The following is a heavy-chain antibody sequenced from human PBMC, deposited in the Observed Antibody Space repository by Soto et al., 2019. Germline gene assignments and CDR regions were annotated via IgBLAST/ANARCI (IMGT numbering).Heavy chain of an antibody. J-gene: IGHJ4*02. CDR1: GGSISSGGYY. CDR2: IYYSGST. V-gene: IGHV4-31*03. D-gene: IGHD5-18*01. CDR3: ARAHRGYGTIFDY. Sequence: SDTLSLTCTVSGGSISSGGYYWSWIRQHPGKGLEWIGYIYYSGSTYYNPSLKSRVTISVDTSKNQFSLKLSSVTAADTAVYYCARAHRGYGTIFDYWGQGTLVTVSS.